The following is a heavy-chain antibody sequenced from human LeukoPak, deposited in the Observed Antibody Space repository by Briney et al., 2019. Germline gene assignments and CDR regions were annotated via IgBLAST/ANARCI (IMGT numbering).Heavy chain of an antibody. D-gene: IGHD2-2*01. V-gene: IGHV5-51*01. CDR1: GYSFTSYW. CDR2: IYPGDSDT. Sequence: GESLKISCKVSGYSFTSYWIGWVRQMPGKGLEWMGIIYPGDSDTRYSPSFQGQVTISADKSISTAYLQWSSLKASDTAMYYCARNLGYCSSTSCYAGDYYYYGMDVWGQGTTVTVSS. CDR3: ARNLGYCSSTSCYAGDYYYYGMDV. J-gene: IGHJ6*02.